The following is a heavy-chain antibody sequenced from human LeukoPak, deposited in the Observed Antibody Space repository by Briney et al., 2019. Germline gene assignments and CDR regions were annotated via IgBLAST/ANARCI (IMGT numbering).Heavy chain of an antibody. CDR2: ISYDGSNK. Sequence: GGSLRLSCAASGFTFSSYGMHWVRQAPAKGLEWVAVISYDGSNKYYADSVTGRFTISRDNSKNTLYLQMNSLRAEDTAVYYCAKDRGSGYCSSTSCFSFDYWGQGILVTVSS. CDR1: GFTFSSYG. V-gene: IGHV3-30*18. J-gene: IGHJ4*02. D-gene: IGHD2-2*01. CDR3: AKDRGSGYCSSTSCFSFDY.